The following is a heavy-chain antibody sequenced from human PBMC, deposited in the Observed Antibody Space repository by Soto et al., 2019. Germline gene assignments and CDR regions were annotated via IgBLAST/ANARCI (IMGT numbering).Heavy chain of an antibody. CDR1: GFTFSSYG. CDR2: IWYDGSNK. V-gene: IGHV3-33*01. Sequence: QVQLVESGGGVVQPGRSLRLSCAASGFTFSSYGMHWVRQAPGKGLEWVAVIWYDGSNKYYSDSVKGRFTISRDNSKNTLYLQMNSLRAEDTAVYYCARMGVYCANGVCYTRNALDYWGQGTLVTVSS. J-gene: IGHJ4*02. CDR3: ARMGVYCANGVCYTRNALDY. D-gene: IGHD2-8*01.